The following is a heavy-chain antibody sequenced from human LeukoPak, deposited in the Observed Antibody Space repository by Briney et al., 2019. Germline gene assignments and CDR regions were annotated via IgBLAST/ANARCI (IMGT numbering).Heavy chain of an antibody. J-gene: IGHJ4*02. V-gene: IGHV4-61*02. CDR2: IYTSGST. D-gene: IGHD3-16*02. Sequence: SETLSLTCNVSGGSISSGSYYWSWIRQPAGKGLEWIGRIYTSGSTNYNPSLKSRVTISVDTSKNQFSLKLSSVTAADTAVYYCARGRIMITFGGVIVPLFDYWGQGTLVTVSS. CDR3: ARGRIMITFGGVIVPLFDY. CDR1: GGSISSGSYY.